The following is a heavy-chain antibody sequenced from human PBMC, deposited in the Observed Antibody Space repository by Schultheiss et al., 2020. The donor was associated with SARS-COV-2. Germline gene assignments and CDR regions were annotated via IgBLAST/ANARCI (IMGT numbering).Heavy chain of an antibody. Sequence: SETLSLTCTVSGGSIGSYYWTWIRQTPGKGLEWIGYIYNSGSTNYNPSLKSRVTISVDTSKNQFSLKLNSVTAADAAVYYCARRTVTTGYFDYWGQGTLVTVSS. J-gene: IGHJ4*02. CDR1: GGSIGSYY. CDR3: ARRTVTTGYFDY. V-gene: IGHV4-59*01. CDR2: IYNSGST. D-gene: IGHD4-17*01.